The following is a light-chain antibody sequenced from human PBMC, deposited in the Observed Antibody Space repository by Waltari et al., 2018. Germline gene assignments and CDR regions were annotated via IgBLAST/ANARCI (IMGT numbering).Light chain of an antibody. Sequence: DIQMTRSPSSLSASVGDSVTITCRASQTISSWLAWYQQKPGKAPKLLIYKASSLQSGVPSRFSGRGSGTDFTLTISSLQPEDFATYYCLQYTSSPWTFGQGTKVEIK. V-gene: IGKV1-12*01. J-gene: IGKJ1*01. CDR1: QTISSW. CDR3: LQYTSSPWT. CDR2: KAS.